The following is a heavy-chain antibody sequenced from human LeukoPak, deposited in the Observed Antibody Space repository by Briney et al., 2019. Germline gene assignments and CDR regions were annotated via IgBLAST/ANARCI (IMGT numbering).Heavy chain of an antibody. CDR2: IYHSGST. Sequence: PSQTLSLTCAVSGGSISSGGYSWSWIRQPPGKGLEWIGYIYHSGSTHYNPSLKSRVTISVDRSKNQFSLKLSSVTAADTAVYYCDRVTAAALDYWGQGTLVTVS. D-gene: IGHD6-13*01. CDR3: DRVTAAALDY. J-gene: IGHJ4*02. CDR1: GGSISSGGYS. V-gene: IGHV4-30-2*01.